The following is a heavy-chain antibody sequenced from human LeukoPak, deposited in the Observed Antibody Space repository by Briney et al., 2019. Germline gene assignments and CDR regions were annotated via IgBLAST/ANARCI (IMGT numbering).Heavy chain of an antibody. V-gene: IGHV1-2*02. CDR3: AREGFDSGYDLVVHFDY. CDR1: GYTFTGYY. Sequence: ASVKVSCKASGYTFTGYYMHWVRQAPGQGLEWMGWINPNSGGTNYAQKFQGRVTMTRDTSISTAYMELSRLRSDDTAVYYCAREGFDSGYDLVVHFDYWGQGTLVTVSS. J-gene: IGHJ4*02. CDR2: INPNSGGT. D-gene: IGHD5-12*01.